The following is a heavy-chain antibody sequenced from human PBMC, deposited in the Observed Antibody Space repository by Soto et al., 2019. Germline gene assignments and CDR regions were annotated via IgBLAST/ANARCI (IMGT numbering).Heavy chain of an antibody. Sequence: ASVKVSCKASGYIFINYAIHWVRQAPGQRLEWMAWINPGNGDTRYSQNLQGRVTITRDTSANTVYMGVSSLTSEDTAVYYCARGPSSGSFDYWGQGTLVTVSS. D-gene: IGHD6-25*01. CDR2: INPGNGDT. J-gene: IGHJ4*02. CDR1: GYIFINYA. V-gene: IGHV1-3*01. CDR3: ARGPSSGSFDY.